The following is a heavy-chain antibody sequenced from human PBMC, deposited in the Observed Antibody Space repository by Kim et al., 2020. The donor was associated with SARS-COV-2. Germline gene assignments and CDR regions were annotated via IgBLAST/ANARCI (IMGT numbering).Heavy chain of an antibody. Sequence: SVKGRFPITRDNAKTSMYVQMNSRRAEDTAVYYCARAGGDYGDYYFDYWGQGTLVTVPS. D-gene: IGHD4-17*01. CDR3: ARAGGDYGDYYFDY. V-gene: IGHV3-21*01. J-gene: IGHJ4*02.